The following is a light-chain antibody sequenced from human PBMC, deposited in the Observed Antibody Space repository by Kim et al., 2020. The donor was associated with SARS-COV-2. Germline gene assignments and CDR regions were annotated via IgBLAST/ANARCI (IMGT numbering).Light chain of an antibody. CDR2: EDN. CDR1: GGSIASNY. V-gene: IGLV6-57*03. J-gene: IGLJ3*02. CDR3: QSYDSSNQV. Sequence: GKSDTISGTRSGGSIASNYVQWYQQRPGSAPTTVIYEDNQRPSGVPDRFSGSIDSSSNSASLTISGLKTEDEADYYCQSYDSSNQVFGGGTQLTVL.